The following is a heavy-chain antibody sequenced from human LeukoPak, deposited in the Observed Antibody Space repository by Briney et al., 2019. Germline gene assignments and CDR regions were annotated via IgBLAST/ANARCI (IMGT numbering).Heavy chain of an antibody. V-gene: IGHV3-23*01. CDR1: GFTFSSYA. CDR2: ISGSGGST. D-gene: IGHD2-15*01. CDR3: AKDLGWMGIVVVVAAKYFDY. Sequence: PGGSLRLSCAASGFTFSSYATNWVRQAPGKGLEWVSAISGSGGSTYYADSVKGRFTISRDNSKNTLYLQMNSLRAEDTAVYYCAKDLGWMGIVVVVAAKYFDYWGQGTLVTVSS. J-gene: IGHJ4*02.